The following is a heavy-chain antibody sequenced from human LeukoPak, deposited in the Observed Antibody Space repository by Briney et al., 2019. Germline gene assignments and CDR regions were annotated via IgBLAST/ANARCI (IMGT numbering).Heavy chain of an antibody. Sequence: SETLSLTCTVSGGSISSYYWSWIRQPPGKGLEWIGYIYYSGSTNYNPSLKSRVTISVDTSKNQFSLKLSSVIAADTAVYYCARHVSAYGDYAYYFDYWGQGTLVTVSS. CDR3: ARHVSAYGDYAYYFDY. D-gene: IGHD4-17*01. CDR2: IYYSGST. CDR1: GGSISSYY. J-gene: IGHJ4*02. V-gene: IGHV4-59*08.